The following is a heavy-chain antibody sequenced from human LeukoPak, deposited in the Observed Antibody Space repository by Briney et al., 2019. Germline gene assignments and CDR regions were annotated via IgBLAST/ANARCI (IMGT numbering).Heavy chain of an antibody. V-gene: IGHV3-23*01. D-gene: IGHD3-22*01. CDR2: ISGSGGGT. CDR3: AKDRSITMIVVVITPYFDY. Sequence: GGSLRLTCAASGFTFSSYAMSWVRQAPGKGLEWVSAISGSGGGTYYADSVKGRFTISRDNSKNTLYLQMNSLRGEETAVYYCAKDRSITMIVVVITPYFDYWGQGTLVTVSS. CDR1: GFTFSSYA. J-gene: IGHJ4*02.